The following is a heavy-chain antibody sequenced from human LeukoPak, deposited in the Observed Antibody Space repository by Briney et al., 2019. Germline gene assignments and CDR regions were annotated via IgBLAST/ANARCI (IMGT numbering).Heavy chain of an antibody. V-gene: IGHV4-38-2*02. CDR3: ARASGWYIAFDI. CDR1: GYSISSGYY. CDR2: IYHSGST. D-gene: IGHD6-19*01. Sequence: PSETLSLTCTVSGYSISSGYYWGWIRQPPGKGLEWIGSIYHSGSTYYNPSLKSRVTISVDTSKNQFSLKLSSVTAADTAVYYCARASGWYIAFDIWGQGTMVTVSS. J-gene: IGHJ3*02.